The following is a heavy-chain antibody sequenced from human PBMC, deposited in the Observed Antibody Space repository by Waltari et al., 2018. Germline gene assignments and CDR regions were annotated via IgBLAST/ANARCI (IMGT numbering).Heavy chain of an antibody. Sequence: QVQLQESGPGLVRPSETLSLTCDVSGYFINTGFFWGWIRQPPGKGLEWIGNIYHDGPTDSNPSLKHRLMISLDTSKNQFSLRLNFVDVADTAVYYCARQTLGYCTSAACRRLETWGQGILVTVSS. D-gene: IGHD2-2*03. CDR3: ARQTLGYCTSAACRRLET. CDR2: IYHDGPT. CDR1: GYFINTGFF. J-gene: IGHJ5*02. V-gene: IGHV4-38-2*01.